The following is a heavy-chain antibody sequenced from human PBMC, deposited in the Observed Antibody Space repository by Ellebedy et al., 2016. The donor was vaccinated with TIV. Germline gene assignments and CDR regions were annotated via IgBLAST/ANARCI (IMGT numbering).Heavy chain of an antibody. V-gene: IGHV4-39*07. CDR2: IYYSGST. Sequence: SETLSLXCTVSGGSISSSSYYWGWIRQPPGKGLEWIGSIYYSGSTYYNPSLKSRVTISVDTSKNQFSLKLSSVTAADTAVYYCARDRWGSGSLSGSERTIYYYYGMDVWGQGTTVTVSS. J-gene: IGHJ6*02. D-gene: IGHD3-10*01. CDR1: GGSISSSSYY. CDR3: ARDRWGSGSLSGSERTIYYYYGMDV.